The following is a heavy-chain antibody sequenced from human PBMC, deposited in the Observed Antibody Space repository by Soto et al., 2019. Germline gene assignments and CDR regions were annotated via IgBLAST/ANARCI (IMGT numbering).Heavy chain of an antibody. V-gene: IGHV3-33*01. J-gene: IGHJ6*02. CDR2: IWYDGSNK. CDR3: ARVEAAAGIDYYGMDV. D-gene: IGHD6-13*01. CDR1: GFTFSSYG. Sequence: QVQLVESGGGVVQPGRSLRLSCAASGFTFSSYGMHWVRQAPGKGLEWVAVIWYDGSNKYYADSVKGRFTISRDNSKNTMYLQMNSLRAEDTAVYYCARVEAAAGIDYYGMDVWGQGTTVTVSS.